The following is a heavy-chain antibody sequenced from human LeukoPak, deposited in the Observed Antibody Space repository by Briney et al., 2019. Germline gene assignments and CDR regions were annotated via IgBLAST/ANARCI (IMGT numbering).Heavy chain of an antibody. CDR3: ARFGVYDFWRGGFGY. CDR1: GFTFSSYA. V-gene: IGHV3-30*04. D-gene: IGHD3-3*01. Sequence: GGSLRLSCAASGFTFSSYAMHWVRQAPGKGLEWVAVISYDGSNKYYADSVKGRFTISRDNSKNTLYLQMNSLRAGDTAVYYCARFGVYDFWRGGFGYWGQGTLVTVSS. J-gene: IGHJ4*02. CDR2: ISYDGSNK.